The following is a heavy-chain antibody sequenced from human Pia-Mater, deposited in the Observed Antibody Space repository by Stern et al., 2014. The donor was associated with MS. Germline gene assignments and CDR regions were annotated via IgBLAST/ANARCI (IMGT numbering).Heavy chain of an antibody. CDR1: GYTFTTYA. D-gene: IGHD5-12*01. CDR3: ARGWLGPDWYFDL. J-gene: IGHJ2*01. V-gene: IGHV7-4-1*02. Sequence: QVQLVQSGSELKKPGASVKVSCKASGYTFTTYAINWVRQAPGQGLEWMGWIHTNTWNPTDAPGFTGRFVFPMDISVSTAHLQISSLRAHDTAVYYCARGWLGPDWYFDLWGRGTLVTVSS. CDR2: IHTNTWNP.